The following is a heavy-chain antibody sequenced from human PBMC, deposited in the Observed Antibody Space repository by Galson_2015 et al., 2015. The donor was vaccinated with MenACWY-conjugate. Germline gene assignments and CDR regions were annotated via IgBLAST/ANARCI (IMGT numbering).Heavy chain of an antibody. J-gene: IGHJ6*03. CDR2: ISKSGSPI. V-gene: IGHV3-48*03. Sequence: SLRLSCAASGFTFTGYEFNWVRQAPGKGLEWLSYISKSGSPIYYADSVKGRFTISRDNMKKSLFLEMNSRRAGDTGVYYCARVRTWIHQYFYYMDVWRKWTTVTVSS. D-gene: IGHD5-18*01. CDR3: ARVRTWIHQYFYYMDV. CDR1: GFTFTGYE.